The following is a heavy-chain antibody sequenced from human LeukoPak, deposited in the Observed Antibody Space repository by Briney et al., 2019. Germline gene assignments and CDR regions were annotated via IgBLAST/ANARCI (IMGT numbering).Heavy chain of an antibody. V-gene: IGHV4-39*01. Sequence: PSETLSLTCTVSGGSISSSSYYWGWIRQPPGKGLEWIGSIYYSGSTYYNPSLKSRVTISVDTSKNQFSLKLSSVTAADTAVYHCARQERSGSGRRSMGYWGQGTLVTVSS. CDR2: IYYSGST. D-gene: IGHD1-26*01. CDR1: GGSISSSSYY. CDR3: ARQERSGSGRRSMGY. J-gene: IGHJ4*02.